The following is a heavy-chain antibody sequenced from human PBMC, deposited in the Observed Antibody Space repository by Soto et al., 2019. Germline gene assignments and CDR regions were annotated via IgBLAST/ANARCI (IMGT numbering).Heavy chain of an antibody. D-gene: IGHD6-6*01. J-gene: IGHJ5*02. CDR3: ARDPSIAARMSWFDP. CDR1: GGSISSYY. V-gene: IGHV4-59*01. Sequence: SETLSLTCTVSGGSISSYYWSWIRQPPGKGLEWIGYIYYSGSTNYNPSLKSRVTISVDTSKNQFSLKLSSVTAADTAVYYCARDPSIAARMSWFDPWGQGTLVTVSS. CDR2: IYYSGST.